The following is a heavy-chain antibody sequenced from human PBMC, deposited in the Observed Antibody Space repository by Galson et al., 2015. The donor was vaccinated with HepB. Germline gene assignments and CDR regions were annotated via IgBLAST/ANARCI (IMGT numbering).Heavy chain of an antibody. J-gene: IGHJ4*02. D-gene: IGHD3-10*01. CDR1: GFTFSSYW. Sequence: SLRLSCAASGFTFSSYWMSWVRQAPGKGLEWVANIKQDGSEKYYVDSVKGRFTISRDNAKNSLYLQMNSLRAEDTAVYYCARGLTMVRGVIITYYFDYWGQGTLVTVSS. V-gene: IGHV3-7*03. CDR2: IKQDGSEK. CDR3: ARGLTMVRGVIITYYFDY.